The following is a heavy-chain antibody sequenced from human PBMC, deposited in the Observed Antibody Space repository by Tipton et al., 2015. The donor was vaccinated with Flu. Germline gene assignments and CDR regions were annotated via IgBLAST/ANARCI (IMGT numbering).Heavy chain of an antibody. CDR2: IYSGGST. D-gene: IGHD1-26*01. J-gene: IGHJ6*02. CDR1: GFTVSSNY. Sequence: SLRLSCAASGFTVSSNYMSWVRQAPGKGLEWVSVIYSGGSTYYADSVKGRFTISRHNSKNTLYLQMNSLRAEDTAVYYCARDKWELLYPFDYYYGMDVWGQGTTVTVSS. CDR3: ARDKWELLYPFDYYYGMDV. V-gene: IGHV3-53*04.